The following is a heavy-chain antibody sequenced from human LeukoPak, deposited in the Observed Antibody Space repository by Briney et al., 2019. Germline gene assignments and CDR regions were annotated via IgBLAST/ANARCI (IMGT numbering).Heavy chain of an antibody. J-gene: IGHJ4*02. CDR2: IYYSGST. Sequence: SETLSLTCTVSGGSISSYYWSWVRQPPGKGLEWIGYIYYSGSTNYNPSLKSRVTISVDTSKNQFSLKLSSVTAADTAVYYCARHFDYWGQGTLVTVSS. CDR1: GGSISSYY. CDR3: ARHFDY. V-gene: IGHV4-59*01.